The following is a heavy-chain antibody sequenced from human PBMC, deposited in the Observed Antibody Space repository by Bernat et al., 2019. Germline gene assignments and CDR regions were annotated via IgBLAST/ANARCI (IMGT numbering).Heavy chain of an antibody. CDR3: ARPDAGMEHYFDY. Sequence: QVQLVESGGGVVQPGRSLRLSCAASGFTFSSYGMHWVRQAPGKGLEWVAVIWYDGSNKYYADSVKGRFTISRDNSKNTLYLQMNSLRAEDTAVYYCARPDAGMEHYFDYWGQGTLVTVSS. CDR1: GFTFSSYG. CDR2: IWYDGSNK. V-gene: IGHV3-33*01. J-gene: IGHJ4*02. D-gene: IGHD6-13*01.